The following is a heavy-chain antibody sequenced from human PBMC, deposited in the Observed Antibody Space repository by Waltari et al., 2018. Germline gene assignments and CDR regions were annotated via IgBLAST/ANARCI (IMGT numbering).Heavy chain of an antibody. V-gene: IGHV3-48*02. CDR1: GFTFSSYS. D-gene: IGHD6-19*01. Sequence: EVQVVESGGGLVQPGGSLRLSCAASGFTFSSYSMNWVRQAPGKGLEWVSYISPSGSSIYYADSVKGRFTISRDKAKNSLYLQMNSLRDEDTAVYYCARDYNGRNSGWCLDYWGQGTLVTVSS. CDR3: ARDYNGRNSGWCLDY. J-gene: IGHJ4*02. CDR2: ISPSGSSI.